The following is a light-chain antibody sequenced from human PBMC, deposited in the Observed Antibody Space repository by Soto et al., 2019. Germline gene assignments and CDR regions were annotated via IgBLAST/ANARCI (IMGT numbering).Light chain of an antibody. CDR1: SSNLGSNY. Sequence: QSVLTQPPSASGTPGQRITISCSGSSSNLGSNYVFWYQQLPGAAPKLLIYNNNQRPSGVPDRFSGSKSGTAASLAISGLRSEDEADYYCAAWDDSLSGVVFGGGTQLT. J-gene: IGLJ2*01. CDR3: AAWDDSLSGVV. V-gene: IGLV1-47*02. CDR2: NNN.